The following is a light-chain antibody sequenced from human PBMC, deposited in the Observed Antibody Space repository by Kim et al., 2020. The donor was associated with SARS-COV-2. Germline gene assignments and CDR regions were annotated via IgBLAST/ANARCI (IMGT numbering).Light chain of an antibody. Sequence: QSALTQPPSASGSPGQSVTITCTGTSGDIGKYQFVSWYQQHPSSVPKLILFGVSKRPSGVPDRFSGAKSGNTASLTVSGLHAEDEADYYCSSFAGSNNWVFGGGTKLTVL. CDR1: SGDIGKYQF. CDR2: GVS. CDR3: SSFAGSNNWV. J-gene: IGLJ3*02. V-gene: IGLV2-8*01.